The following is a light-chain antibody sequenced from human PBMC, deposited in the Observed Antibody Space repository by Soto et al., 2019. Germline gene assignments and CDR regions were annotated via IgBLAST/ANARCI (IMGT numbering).Light chain of an antibody. Sequence: QSALTQPASVSGSPGQSITISCTGTSSDVGGYNYVSWYQQHPGKAPKLMIYEVSNRPSGVSNRFSGSKSGNTASLTISGRQGEDEADYYCSSYTTSSTHWVFGGGTKLTVL. CDR3: SSYTTSSTHWV. V-gene: IGLV2-14*01. CDR2: EVS. CDR1: SSDVGGYNY. J-gene: IGLJ3*02.